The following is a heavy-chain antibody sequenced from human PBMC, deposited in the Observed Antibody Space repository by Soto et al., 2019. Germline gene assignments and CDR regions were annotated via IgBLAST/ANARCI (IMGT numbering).Heavy chain of an antibody. Sequence: QVQLQESGPGLVKTSQTLSLTCTVSGGSISSGGYYWSWIRQHPGKGLEWIGYIYYRGSTYYNPSRKSRVTISVDTSKNQFSLKLSSVTAADTAVYYCATYDILTGYYHWGQGTLVTVSS. CDR1: GGSISSGGYY. J-gene: IGHJ4*02. CDR3: ATYDILTGYYH. V-gene: IGHV4-31*03. D-gene: IGHD3-9*01. CDR2: IYYRGST.